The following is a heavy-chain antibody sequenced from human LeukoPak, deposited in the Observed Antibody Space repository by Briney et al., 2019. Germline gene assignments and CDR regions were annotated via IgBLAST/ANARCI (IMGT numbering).Heavy chain of an antibody. CDR1: GGTFSSYA. D-gene: IGHD4-17*01. V-gene: IGHV1-69*13. CDR2: IIPIFGTA. J-gene: IGHJ4*02. Sequence: ASVKVSCKASGGTFSSYAISWVRQAPGQGLEWMGGIIPIFGTANHAQKFQGRVTITADESTSTAYMELSSLRSEDTAVYYCANQNPPYGDSFDYWGQGTLVTVSS. CDR3: ANQNPPYGDSFDY.